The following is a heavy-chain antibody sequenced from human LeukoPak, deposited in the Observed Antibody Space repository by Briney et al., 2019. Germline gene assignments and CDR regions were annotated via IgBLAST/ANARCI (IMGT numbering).Heavy chain of an antibody. CDR2: IDPNSGGT. CDR3: AREVDFWSRPLGV. J-gene: IGHJ4*02. D-gene: IGHD3-3*01. CDR1: GYTFTGYY. V-gene: IGHV1-2*02. Sequence: GASVKVSCKASGYTFTGYYIHWVRQAPRQGLEWMGWIDPNSGGTNYAQKFQGRVTMTRDTSISTAYMELSRLRSDDTAVYYCAREVDFWSRPLGVWGQATLVTVSS.